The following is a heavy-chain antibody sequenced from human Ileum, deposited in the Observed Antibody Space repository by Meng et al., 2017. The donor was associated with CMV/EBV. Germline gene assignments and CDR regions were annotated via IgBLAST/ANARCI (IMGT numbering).Heavy chain of an antibody. V-gene: IGHV4-34*01. J-gene: IGHJ4*02. CDR1: GGSFSGYY. D-gene: IGHD1-26*01. Sequence: CAVSGGSFSGYYWSWIRQPPGKGLEWIGEINHSGSTNYNPSLKSRVTISVDTSKNQFSLKLSSVTAADTAVYYCARREDSGSYYSDYWGQGTLVTVSS. CDR2: INHSGST. CDR3: ARREDSGSYYSDY.